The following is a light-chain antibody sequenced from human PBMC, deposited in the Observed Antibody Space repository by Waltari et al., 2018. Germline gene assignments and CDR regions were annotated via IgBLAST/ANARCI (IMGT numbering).Light chain of an antibody. CDR1: QSVLYSSNNKNY. V-gene: IGKV4-1*01. Sequence: DVVMTQSPDSLAVSLGERATINCKSSQSVLYSSNNKNYLAWFQKKPGQPPKLRMYWASTRDSGVPDRFSGSGSGTDFTLSISSLQAEDVAFYYCQQYYTTPWTFGQGTKVEIK. J-gene: IGKJ1*01. CDR3: QQYYTTPWT. CDR2: WAS.